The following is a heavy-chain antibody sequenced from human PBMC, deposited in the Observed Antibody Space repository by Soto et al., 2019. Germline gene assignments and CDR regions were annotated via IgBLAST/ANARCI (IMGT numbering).Heavy chain of an antibody. CDR3: ARGGERVTYYDFWSGSSPNWFDP. CDR2: IYYSGST. V-gene: IGHV4-59*01. CDR1: GGTISSYY. Sequence: PSETLSLTCAASGGTISSYYWSWIRQPPGKGLEWIGYIYYSGSTNYNPSLKSRVTISVDTSKNQFSLKLSSVTAADTAVYYCARGGERVTYYDFWSGSSPNWFDPWGQGTLVTVSS. D-gene: IGHD3-3*01. J-gene: IGHJ5*02.